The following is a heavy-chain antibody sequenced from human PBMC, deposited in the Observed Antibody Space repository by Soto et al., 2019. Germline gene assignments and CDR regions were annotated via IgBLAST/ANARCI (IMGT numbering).Heavy chain of an antibody. CDR3: ARHVGDTLPFPYFDY. D-gene: IGHD2-21*01. CDR2: IYYSGST. V-gene: IGHV4-39*01. Sequence: SETLSLTCTVSGGSISSSSYYWGWIRQPPGKGLEWIGSIYYSGSTYYNPSLKSRVTISVDTSKNQFSLKLSSVTAADTAVYYCARHVGDTLPFPYFDYWGQGTLVTVSS. J-gene: IGHJ4*02. CDR1: GGSISSSSYY.